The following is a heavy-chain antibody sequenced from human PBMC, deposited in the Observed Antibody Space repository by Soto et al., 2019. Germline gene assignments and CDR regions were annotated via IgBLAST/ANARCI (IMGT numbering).Heavy chain of an antibody. D-gene: IGHD6-19*01. CDR3: AKRGSSGWQIDY. CDR1: GFTFSSYA. CDR2: ISNSGDST. Sequence: EVQLLESGGGLVRPGGSLRLSCAASGFTFSSYAMSWVRQAPGKGLEWVSVISNSGDSTYYADSVKGRFTISRDNSKNTLYLQMNSLRAEDTAVYYCAKRGSSGWQIDYWGQGTLVTVSS. V-gene: IGHV3-23*01. J-gene: IGHJ4*02.